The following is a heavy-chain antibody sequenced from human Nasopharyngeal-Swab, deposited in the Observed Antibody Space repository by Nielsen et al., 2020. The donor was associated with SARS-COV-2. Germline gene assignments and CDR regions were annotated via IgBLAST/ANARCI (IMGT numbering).Heavy chain of an antibody. CDR3: ARDRVDTAMVHYYYYGMDV. D-gene: IGHD5-18*01. V-gene: IGHV3-53*04. J-gene: IGHJ6*02. Sequence: GESLKISCAASGFTVSSNYMSWVRQAPGKGLEWVSVIYSGGSTYYADSVKGRFTISRHNSKNTLYLQMNSLSAEDTAVYYCARDRVDTAMVHYYYYGMDVWGQGTTVTVSS. CDR2: IYSGGST. CDR1: GFTVSSNY.